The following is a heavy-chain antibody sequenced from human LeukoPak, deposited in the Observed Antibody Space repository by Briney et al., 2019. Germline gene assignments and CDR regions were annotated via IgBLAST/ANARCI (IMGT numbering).Heavy chain of an antibody. D-gene: IGHD3-10*01. Sequence: GGSLRLSCAASGFTFDDYALHWVRQAPGKGLEWVSLISGDGGSTYYADSVKGRFTISRDNSKNTLYLQMNSLRAEDTAVYYCAKVLDVAANGEDYWGQGTLVTVSS. CDR1: GFTFDDYA. CDR3: AKVLDVAANGEDY. J-gene: IGHJ4*02. V-gene: IGHV3-43*02. CDR2: ISGDGGST.